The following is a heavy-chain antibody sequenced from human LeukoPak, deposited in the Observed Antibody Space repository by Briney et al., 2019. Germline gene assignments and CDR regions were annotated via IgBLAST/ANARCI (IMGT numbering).Heavy chain of an antibody. J-gene: IGHJ4*02. CDR1: GFTFSSYA. Sequence: SGGSLRLSCAASGFTFSSYAMSWVRQAPGKGLEWVSAISGSGGSTYYADSVKGRFTISRDNSKNTLYLQMNSLRAEDTAVYYCARDSSMVRGVIKPEDGYWGQGTLVTVSS. V-gene: IGHV3-23*01. D-gene: IGHD3-10*01. CDR2: ISGSGGST. CDR3: ARDSSMVRGVIKPEDGY.